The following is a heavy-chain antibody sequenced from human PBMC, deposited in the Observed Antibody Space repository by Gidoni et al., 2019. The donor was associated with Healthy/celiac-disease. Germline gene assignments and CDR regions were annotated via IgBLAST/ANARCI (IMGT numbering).Heavy chain of an antibody. Sequence: EVQLVESGGGLVQPGGSLRLSCAASGFTFSSDWMSWVRQAPGKGLEWVANIKQDGSEKYYVDSVKGRFTISRDNAKNSLYLQMNSLRAEDTAVYYCARDELRYFDWSYAFDIWGQGTMVTVSS. CDR1: GFTFSSDW. D-gene: IGHD3-9*01. CDR2: IKQDGSEK. J-gene: IGHJ3*02. V-gene: IGHV3-7*01. CDR3: ARDELRYFDWSYAFDI.